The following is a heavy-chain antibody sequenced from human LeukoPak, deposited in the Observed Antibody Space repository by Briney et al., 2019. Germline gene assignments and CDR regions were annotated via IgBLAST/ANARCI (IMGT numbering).Heavy chain of an antibody. Sequence: GGSLGLSCAASGFAFSSYVINWVRQAPGKGLEWVSAIGGTGRTYYADPVKGRFTISRDNSKNTVFLQMSSLRAEDTAIFYCAKDMTTRGAFDIWGQGTMVTVSS. J-gene: IGHJ3*02. CDR2: IGGTGRT. D-gene: IGHD1-1*01. CDR3: AKDMTTRGAFDI. V-gene: IGHV3-23*01. CDR1: GFAFSSYV.